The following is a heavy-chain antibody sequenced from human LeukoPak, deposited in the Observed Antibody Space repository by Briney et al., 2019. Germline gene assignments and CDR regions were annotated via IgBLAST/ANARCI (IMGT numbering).Heavy chain of an antibody. Sequence: SETLSLTCTVSGGSVNSGSYFWSWFRQPPGKRLEWIGYIQNSATTNYNPSLESRVAIFVDSSKDQFSLRVTSVTAADTAVYYWATNYINFYGMEVWGQGTTATVSS. CDR2: IQNSATT. D-gene: IGHD3-10*01. CDR3: ATNYINFYGMEV. J-gene: IGHJ6*02. V-gene: IGHV4-61*01. CDR1: GGSVNSGSYF.